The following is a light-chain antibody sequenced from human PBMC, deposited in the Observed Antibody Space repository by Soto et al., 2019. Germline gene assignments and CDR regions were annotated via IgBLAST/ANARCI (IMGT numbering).Light chain of an antibody. CDR1: QSVNSDY. CDR2: GAS. V-gene: IGKV3-20*01. CDR3: QQYGSSPVT. J-gene: IGKJ1*01. Sequence: EIVLTQSPGTLSLSPGERATLSCRASQSVNSDYLGWFQQKPGQAPRLLIYGASTRATGIPDRFSGSGSGTDFTLTISRLEPEDFAVYYCQQYGSSPVTFGQGTKVDIK.